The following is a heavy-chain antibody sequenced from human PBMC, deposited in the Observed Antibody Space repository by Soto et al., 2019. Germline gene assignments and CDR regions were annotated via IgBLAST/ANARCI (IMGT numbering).Heavy chain of an antibody. CDR3: ARVVNLNWFDP. J-gene: IGHJ5*02. Sequence: ASVKVSCKASGYTFIYYGITWVRQAPGQGLEWMGWISDYIGTTNYAQKLQGRVTMTTDTSTSTAYMELRSLRSDDTAVYYCARVVNLNWFDPWGQGTLVTVSS. CDR2: ISDYIGTT. V-gene: IGHV1-18*01. CDR1: GYTFIYYG.